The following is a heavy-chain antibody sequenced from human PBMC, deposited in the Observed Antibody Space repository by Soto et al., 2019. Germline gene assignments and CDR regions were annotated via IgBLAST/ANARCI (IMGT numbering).Heavy chain of an antibody. J-gene: IGHJ3*02. CDR2: INSDGTTI. D-gene: IGHD3-10*01. Sequence: GVSLRVSCAAAGFTVSGNYMSWVRQAPGKGLVWVSHINSDGTTIVYADSVKGRFTISRDNAKNTLYLQMNSLRVEDTAVYFCVRDRGYPDSFDIWGPGTLVTVSS. CDR1: GFTVSGNY. V-gene: IGHV3-74*01. CDR3: VRDRGYPDSFDI.